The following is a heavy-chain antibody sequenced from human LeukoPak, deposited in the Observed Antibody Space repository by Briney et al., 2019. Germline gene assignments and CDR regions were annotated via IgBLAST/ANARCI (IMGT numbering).Heavy chain of an antibody. J-gene: IGHJ4*02. CDR3: ARAWPKGGFYFDY. V-gene: IGHV1-46*01. D-gene: IGHD3-16*01. CDR1: EDTFTTYY. CDR2: INPSGGSI. Sequence: ASVKVSCKASEDTFTTYYMHWVRQAPGQGLEWMGIINPSGGSITYAQQFQGRVTMTRDTSTSTVYMELSSLRSEDTAVYYCARAWPKGGFYFDYWGQGTLVTVSS.